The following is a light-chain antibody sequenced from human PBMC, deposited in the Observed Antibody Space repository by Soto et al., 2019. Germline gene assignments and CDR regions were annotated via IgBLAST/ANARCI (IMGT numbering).Light chain of an antibody. Sequence: DIQMTQSPSSLSASVGDRVTITCRASQSISSYLHWYQQKPGKAPKLLINAASSLQSGVPSRFSGSGSWTDFTLTISSLQPEDFATYYCQQTYNTPLWTFGQGTEVEIK. J-gene: IGKJ1*01. CDR1: QSISSY. CDR3: QQTYNTPLWT. V-gene: IGKV1-39*01. CDR2: AAS.